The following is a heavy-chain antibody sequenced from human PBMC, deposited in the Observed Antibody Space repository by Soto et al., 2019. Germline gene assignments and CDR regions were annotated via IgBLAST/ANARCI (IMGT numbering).Heavy chain of an antibody. J-gene: IGHJ6*02. CDR1: GFTVSIKY. Sequence: GGSLRLSCAASGFTVSIKYMSWVRQAPGKGLEWVSVLWSAGNTYYADSVRGRFTISRDNSKNTLFLEMSSLTADDTAVYYCAREAPMDVWGQGTTVTVSS. V-gene: IGHV3-53*01. CDR3: AREAPMDV. CDR2: LWSAGNT.